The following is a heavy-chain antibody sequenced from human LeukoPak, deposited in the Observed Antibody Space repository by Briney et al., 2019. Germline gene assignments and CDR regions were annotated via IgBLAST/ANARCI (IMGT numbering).Heavy chain of an antibody. D-gene: IGHD3-3*01. V-gene: IGHV4-61*02. CDR3: AREFTIFGAFDI. J-gene: IGHJ3*02. Sequence: SETLSLTCTVSGGSISSGDYYWSWIRQPAGKGLEWIGRIYTSGSTNYNPSLKSRVTISVDTSKNQFSLKLSSVTAADTAVYYCAREFTIFGAFDIWGQGTMVTVSS. CDR1: GGSISSGDYY. CDR2: IYTSGST.